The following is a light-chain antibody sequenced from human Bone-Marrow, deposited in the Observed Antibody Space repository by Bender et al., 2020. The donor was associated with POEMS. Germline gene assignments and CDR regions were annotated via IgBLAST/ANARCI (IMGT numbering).Light chain of an antibody. CDR1: SSNIGNHG. CDR2: YDD. V-gene: IGLV1-36*01. CDR3: SAWDDSLSRWV. J-gene: IGLJ3*02. Sequence: QSVVTQPPSLSEAPRQRVTIPCSGSSSNIGNHGVNWYQQLPGDAPKLLIYYDDLLTPGVSDRFSASKSVTSASLAISELQSEDEALYYCSAWDDSLSRWVFGGGTKLTVL.